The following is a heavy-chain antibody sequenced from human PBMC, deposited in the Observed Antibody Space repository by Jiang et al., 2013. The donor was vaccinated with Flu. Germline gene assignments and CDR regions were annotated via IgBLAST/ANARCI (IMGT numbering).Heavy chain of an antibody. CDR3: TRGWSGSLPD. CDR2: ISTDGSRT. V-gene: IGHV3-74*01. J-gene: IGHJ4*02. Sequence: GLVWVSHISTDGSRTNYADSVKGRFTISGDNAKNTLYLQMNSLRAEDTGVYYCTRGWSGSLPDWGQGTLVTVSS. D-gene: IGHD6-25*01.